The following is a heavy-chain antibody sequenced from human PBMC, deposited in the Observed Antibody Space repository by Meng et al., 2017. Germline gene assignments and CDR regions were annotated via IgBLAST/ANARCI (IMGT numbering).Heavy chain of an antibody. CDR3: ARHVPAAGRINWFDP. J-gene: IGHJ5*02. Sequence: QLQLQESGPGRVEPSETLSLTCTVSGGSISSSSYYWGWIRQPPGKGLEWIGSIYYSGSTYYNPSLKSRVTISVDTSKNQFSLKLSSVTAADTAVYYCARHVPAAGRINWFDPWGQGTLVTVSS. CDR2: IYYSGST. V-gene: IGHV4-39*01. CDR1: GGSISSSSYY. D-gene: IGHD6-13*01.